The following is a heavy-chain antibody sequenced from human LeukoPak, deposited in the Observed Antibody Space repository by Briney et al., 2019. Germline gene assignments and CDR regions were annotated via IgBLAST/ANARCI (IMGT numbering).Heavy chain of an antibody. D-gene: IGHD2-15*01. V-gene: IGHV3-7*01. Sequence: PGGSLRLSCAASGFTFSSYWMSWVRQAPGKGLEWVANIKQDGSEKYYVDSVKGRFTISRDNAKNSLYLQMNSLRAEDTAVYYCAREVLEDTYYYMDVWGKGTTVTVSS. CDR1: GFTFSSYW. CDR3: AREVLEDTYYYMDV. J-gene: IGHJ6*03. CDR2: IKQDGSEK.